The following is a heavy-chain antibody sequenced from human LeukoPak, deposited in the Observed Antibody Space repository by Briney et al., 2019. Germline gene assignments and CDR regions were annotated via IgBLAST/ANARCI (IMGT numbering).Heavy chain of an antibody. CDR2: ISGGGEST. J-gene: IGHJ4*02. Sequence: GGSLRLSCAASGFTFNNYAMSWVRQAPGKGLEWVSVISGGGESTHNADSVKGRFTVSRDNSANTLYLQMSRLRAGDTAVYYCAKGQYYHDSSGYFAYWGQGTLVTVSS. V-gene: IGHV3-23*01. CDR3: AKGQYYHDSSGYFAY. CDR1: GFTFNNYA. D-gene: IGHD3-22*01.